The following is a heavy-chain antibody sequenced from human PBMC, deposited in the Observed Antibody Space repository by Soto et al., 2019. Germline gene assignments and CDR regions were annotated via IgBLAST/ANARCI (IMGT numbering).Heavy chain of an antibody. Sequence: EVQLVESGGGLVQPGGSLRLSCAASGFTFSSYWMSWVRQAPGKGLEWVANIKQDGSEKYYVDSVKGRFTISRDNAKNSLYLQMNSLRAEDTAVYYCARNLYCSGGSCTFDYWGHGTLVTVSS. CDR1: GFTFSSYW. V-gene: IGHV3-7*01. D-gene: IGHD2-15*01. CDR3: ARNLYCSGGSCTFDY. J-gene: IGHJ4*01. CDR2: IKQDGSEK.